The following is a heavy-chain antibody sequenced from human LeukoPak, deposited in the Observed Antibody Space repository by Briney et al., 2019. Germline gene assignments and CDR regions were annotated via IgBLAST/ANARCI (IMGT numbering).Heavy chain of an antibody. Sequence: PSQTLSLTCAVSGGSISSGGYSWSWIRQPPGKGLEWIGYIYHSGSTYYNPSLKSRVTISVDRSKNQFSLKLSSVTAADTAVYYCALKGTMIDQPRYAFDIWGQGTMVTVSS. V-gene: IGHV4-30-2*01. CDR2: IYHSGST. D-gene: IGHD3-22*01. CDR3: ALKGTMIDQPRYAFDI. CDR1: GGSISSGGYS. J-gene: IGHJ3*02.